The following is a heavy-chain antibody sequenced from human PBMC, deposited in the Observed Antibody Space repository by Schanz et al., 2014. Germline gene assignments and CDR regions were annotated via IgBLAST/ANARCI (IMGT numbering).Heavy chain of an antibody. J-gene: IGHJ3*02. D-gene: IGHD4-17*01. CDR2: ISGTGTKT. V-gene: IGHV3-23*04. CDR3: AKDPHKDYGGKPQALDI. CDR1: GFMFTKYA. Sequence: DVQLVESGGGLAQPGGSLRLSCVASGFMFTKYAMNWVRQAPGKGLEWVSGISGTGTKTYYADSVKGRFTISRDNSKNTLYLQMNSLRAEDTALYYCAKDPHKDYGGKPQALDIWGQGTMVTVSS.